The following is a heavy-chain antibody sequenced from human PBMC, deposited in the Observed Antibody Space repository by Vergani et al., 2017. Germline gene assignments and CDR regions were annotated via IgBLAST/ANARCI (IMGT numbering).Heavy chain of an antibody. CDR1: GGSFSGYY. CDR2: INHSGST. J-gene: IGHJ4*02. Sequence: QVQLQQWGAGLLKPSETLSLTCAVYGGSFSGYYWSWIRQPPGKGLEWIGEINHSGSTNYNPSLKSRVTISVDTSKNQFSLKLSSVTAADTAVYYCARVRSAMPPGSSKGDYWGQGTLVTVSS. V-gene: IGHV4-34*01. D-gene: IGHD2-2*01. CDR3: ARVRSAMPPGSSKGDY.